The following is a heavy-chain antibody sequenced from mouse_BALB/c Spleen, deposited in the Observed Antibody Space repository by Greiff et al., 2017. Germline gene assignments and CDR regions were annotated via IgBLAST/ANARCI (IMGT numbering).Heavy chain of an antibody. CDR3: ARNSGYRYDVRLAY. Sequence: QVQLKESGPGLVQPSQSLSITCTGSGFSLTSYGVHWVRQSPGKGLEWLGVIWSGGSTDYNAAFISRLSISKDNSKSQVFFKMNSLQANDTAIYYCARNSGYRYDVRLAYWGQGTLVTVSA. J-gene: IGHJ3*01. CDR2: IWSGGST. CDR1: GFSLTSYG. D-gene: IGHD2-14*01. V-gene: IGHV2-2*02.